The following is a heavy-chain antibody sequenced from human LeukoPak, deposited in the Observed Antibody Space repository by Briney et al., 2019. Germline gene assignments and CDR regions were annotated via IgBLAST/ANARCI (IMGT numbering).Heavy chain of an antibody. J-gene: IGHJ1*01. CDR1: GFTFTSSA. CDR2: IVLGSGNT. CDR3: ATDSYYYDSSGSSGPLFPTH. Sequence: GASVTVSCKASGFTFTSSAMQWVRQARGQRLEWIGWIVLGSGNTNYAQKFRDRATITRDMSTTTAYMELSSLRSEDTAVYYCATDSYYYDSSGSSGPLFPTHWGQGTLVTVSS. V-gene: IGHV1-58*02. D-gene: IGHD3-22*01.